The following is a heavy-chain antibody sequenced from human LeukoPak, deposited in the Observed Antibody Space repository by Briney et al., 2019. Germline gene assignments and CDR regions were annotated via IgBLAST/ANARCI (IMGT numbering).Heavy chain of an antibody. V-gene: IGHV3-53*04. J-gene: IGHJ5*02. CDR3: ARDRALWFGENNNWFDP. Sequence: GGSLRLSCAASGFTVSSNYMSWVRQAPGKGLEWVSVIYSGGSTYYADSVKGRFTISRHNSKNTLYLQMNSLRAEDTAVYYCARDRALWFGENNNWFDPWGQGTLVTVSS. D-gene: IGHD3-10*01. CDR2: IYSGGST. CDR1: GFTVSSNY.